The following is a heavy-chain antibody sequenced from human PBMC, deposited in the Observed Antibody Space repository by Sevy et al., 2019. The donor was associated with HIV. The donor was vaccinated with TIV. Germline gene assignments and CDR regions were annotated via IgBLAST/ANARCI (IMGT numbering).Heavy chain of an antibody. Sequence: GGSLRLSCAASGFTFNRYWMSWVRQAPGKGLEWVANIKQDESEKHYADSVKGRFTISRDNTKNSLFLQMDTVRDEDLAIYYCARIGDGDCGGVVRVWGQGTMVTVSS. CDR2: IKQDESEK. J-gene: IGHJ3*01. D-gene: IGHD2-21*01. CDR3: ARIGDGDCGGVVRV. CDR1: GFTFNRYW. V-gene: IGHV3-7*03.